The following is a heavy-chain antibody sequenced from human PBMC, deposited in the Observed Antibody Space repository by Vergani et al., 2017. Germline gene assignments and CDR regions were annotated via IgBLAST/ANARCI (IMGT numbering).Heavy chain of an antibody. CDR3: AKRSRAPFYCSSTSCRQPFDY. V-gene: IGHV3-23*01. D-gene: IGHD2-2*01. CDR1: GFTFSSYA. CDR2: ISGSGGST. Sequence: EVQLLESGGGLVQPGGSLRLSCAASGFTFSSYAMSWVRQAPGKGLEWVSAISGSGGSTYYADSVKGRFTISRDNSKNTLYLQMNSLRAEDTAVYYCAKRSRAPFYCSSTSCRQPFDYWGQGTLVTVSS. J-gene: IGHJ4*02.